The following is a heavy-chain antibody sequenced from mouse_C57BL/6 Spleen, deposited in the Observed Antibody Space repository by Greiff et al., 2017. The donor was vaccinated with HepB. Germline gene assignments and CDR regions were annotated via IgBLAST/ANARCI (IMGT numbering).Heavy chain of an antibody. CDR2: IYPGSGST. CDR1: GYTFTSYW. CDR3: ARCSSGYGYYAMDY. V-gene: IGHV1-55*01. Sequence: VQLQQPGAELVKPGASVKMSCKASGYTFTSYWITWVKQRPGQGLEWIGDIYPGSGSTNYNEKFKSKATLTVDTSSSTAYMQLSSLTSEDSAVYYCARCSSGYGYYAMDYWGQGTSVTVSS. D-gene: IGHD3-2*02. J-gene: IGHJ4*01.